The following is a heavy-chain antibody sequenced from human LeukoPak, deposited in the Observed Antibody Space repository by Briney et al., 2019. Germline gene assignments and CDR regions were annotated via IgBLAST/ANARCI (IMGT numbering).Heavy chain of an antibody. Sequence: GGSLRLSCAASGFTFSSYSMNWVRQAPGKGLEWVSSISSSSSYIYYADSVKGRFTISRDNAKNSLYLQMNSLRAEDTAVYYCARTGYCSGGSCYSGGYYYYYMDVWGKGTTVTVSS. CDR3: ARTGYCSGGSCYSGGYYYYYMDV. CDR2: ISSSSSYI. V-gene: IGHV3-21*01. J-gene: IGHJ6*03. D-gene: IGHD2-15*01. CDR1: GFTFSSYS.